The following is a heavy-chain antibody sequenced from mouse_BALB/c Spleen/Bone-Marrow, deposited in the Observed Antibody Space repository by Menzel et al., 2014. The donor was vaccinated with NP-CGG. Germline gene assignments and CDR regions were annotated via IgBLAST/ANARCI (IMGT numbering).Heavy chain of an antibody. Sequence: EVKVVESGGGLVQPGGSRKLSCAASGFTFSSFGMHWVRQAPEKGLEWVAYISSVSSTIYYADTVKGRFTISRDNPKNTLFLQMTRLRSEDTAMYYCTRGGNWDDFDYWGQGTTLTVSS. CDR3: TRGGNWDDFDY. V-gene: IGHV5-17*02. CDR2: ISSVSSTI. J-gene: IGHJ2*01. D-gene: IGHD4-1*01. CDR1: GFTFSSFG.